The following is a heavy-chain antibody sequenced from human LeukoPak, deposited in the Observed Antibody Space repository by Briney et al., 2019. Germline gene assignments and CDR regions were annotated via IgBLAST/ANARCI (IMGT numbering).Heavy chain of an antibody. Sequence: SETLSLTCIASGGSTNNDYWSWIRQPAGQGLEWIGRVHTGEGTDYNPSLKSRVSMSLDTSKSQFSLRLSSVTAADTAVYYCARFSGSPNAFDIWGQGTMVTVSS. J-gene: IGHJ3*02. CDR2: VHTGEGT. V-gene: IGHV4-4*07. D-gene: IGHD5-12*01. CDR1: GGSTNNDY. CDR3: ARFSGSPNAFDI.